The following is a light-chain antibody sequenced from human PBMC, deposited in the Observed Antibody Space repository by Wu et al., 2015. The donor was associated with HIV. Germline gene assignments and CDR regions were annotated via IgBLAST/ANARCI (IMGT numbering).Light chain of an antibody. CDR3: QQYNNWPPYS. Sequence: EVVMTQSPATLSVSPGERATLSCRTSQSVSNSLAWYQHKPGQGPRLLIYGSFTRASGTPARFSGSGSGTEFTLTISDIQSEDFAVYYCQQYNNWPPYSFGQGTKLEIK. J-gene: IGKJ2*03. CDR2: GSF. CDR1: QSVSNS. V-gene: IGKV3-15*01.